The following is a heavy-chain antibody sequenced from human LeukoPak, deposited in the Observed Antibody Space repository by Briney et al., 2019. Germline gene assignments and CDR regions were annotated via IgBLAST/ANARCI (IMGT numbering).Heavy chain of an antibody. Sequence: ASVKVSCKASGYTFTSYGISWVRQAPGQGLEWMGWISAYNGNTNYAQKLQGRVTMTTDTSTCTAYMELRSLRSDDTAVYYCARITYYDILTGYYGDFDYWGQGTLVTVSS. CDR2: ISAYNGNT. D-gene: IGHD3-9*01. CDR1: GYTFTSYG. CDR3: ARITYYDILTGYYGDFDY. V-gene: IGHV1-18*01. J-gene: IGHJ4*02.